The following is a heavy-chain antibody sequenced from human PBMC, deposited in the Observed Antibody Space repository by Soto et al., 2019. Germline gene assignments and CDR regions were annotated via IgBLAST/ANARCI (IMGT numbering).Heavy chain of an antibody. Sequence: PGGSLRLSCPTSGFPFSDYYMSWIRQAPGKGLEWLSHISPKSTYRNYADSVKGRFTISRDNTKSSLSLQMNSLGVEDTAVYYCVRGGGGGLFEHWGQGVLVTVSS. CDR2: ISPKSTYR. CDR1: GFPFSDYY. J-gene: IGHJ4*02. D-gene: IGHD2-21*01. V-gene: IGHV3-11*06. CDR3: VRGGGGGLFEH.